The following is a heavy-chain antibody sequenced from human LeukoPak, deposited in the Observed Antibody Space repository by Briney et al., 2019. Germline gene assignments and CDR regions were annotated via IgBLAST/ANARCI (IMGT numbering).Heavy chain of an antibody. Sequence: GGTLRLSCAASGFTFDDYAMHWVRQAPGKGLEWVSLISGDGGSTYYSDSVKGRFTISRDNSKNSLYLQMNSMRTEDTALYYCAKDMNYYDSSGYYYGYFQHWGQGTLVTVSS. CDR2: ISGDGGST. CDR3: AKDMNYYDSSGYYYGYFQH. D-gene: IGHD3-22*01. CDR1: GFTFDDYA. V-gene: IGHV3-43*02. J-gene: IGHJ1*01.